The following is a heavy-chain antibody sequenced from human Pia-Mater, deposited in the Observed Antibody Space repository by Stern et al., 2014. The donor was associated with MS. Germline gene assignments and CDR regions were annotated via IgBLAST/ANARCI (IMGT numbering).Heavy chain of an antibody. CDR1: GDSMSNNNW. V-gene: IGHV4-4*02. CDR3: ARSKDSSSWYGYFDY. CDR2: VHHSGRT. Sequence: QLQLQESGPGLVRPSTTLFLTCSVSGDSMSNNNWWSLVRQAPGKGLEWIGEVHHSGRTHHNPSLASRPTISIDKSKKMISLRMDSVTAADTAVYYCARSKDSSSWYGYFDYWGQGTLVTVSS. J-gene: IGHJ4*02. D-gene: IGHD6-13*01.